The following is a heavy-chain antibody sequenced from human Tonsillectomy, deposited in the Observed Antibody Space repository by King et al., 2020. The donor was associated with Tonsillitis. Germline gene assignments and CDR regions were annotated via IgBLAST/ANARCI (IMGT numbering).Heavy chain of an antibody. CDR2: IYHSGRN. CDR1: GGSISSGGYS. Sequence: LQLQESGSGLVKPSQTLSLTCAVSGGSISSGGYSWSWIRQPPGKGLEWIGYIYHSGRNYYNPSLKSRVTISVDRSKNQFSLKLSSVTAADTAVYYCARTIHYGDYPGYFDYWGQGTLVTVSS. D-gene: IGHD4-17*01. V-gene: IGHV4-30-2*01. CDR3: ARTIHYGDYPGYFDY. J-gene: IGHJ4*02.